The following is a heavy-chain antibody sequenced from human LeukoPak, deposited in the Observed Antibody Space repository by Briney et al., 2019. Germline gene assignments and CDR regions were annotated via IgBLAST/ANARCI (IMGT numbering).Heavy chain of an antibody. CDR1: GFTFSGSA. CDR2: IRSKSNNYAT. CDR3: TRYNVGFES. V-gene: IGHV3-73*01. D-gene: IGHD1-1*01. J-gene: IGHJ4*02. Sequence: GGSLRLSCAASGFTFSGSAMHWVRQVSGKGLEWVGRIRSKSNNYATAYAASVKGRFALSRDDSKNTAYLQMNSLKTEDTAVYYCTRYNVGFESWGQGTLVTVSS.